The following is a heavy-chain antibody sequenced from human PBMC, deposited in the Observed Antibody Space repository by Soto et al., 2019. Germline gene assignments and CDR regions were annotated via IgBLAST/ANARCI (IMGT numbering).Heavy chain of an antibody. D-gene: IGHD3-10*01. V-gene: IGHV3-66*01. CDR1: GFTVSSNY. Sequence: PGGSLRLSCAASGFTVSSNYMSWVRQAPGKGLEWVSVIYSGGSTYYADSVKGRFTISRDNSKNTLYLQMNSLRAEDTAVYYCARPYGSGSYLNEYYFDYWGQGTLVTVSS. CDR2: IYSGGST. J-gene: IGHJ4*02. CDR3: ARPYGSGSYLNEYYFDY.